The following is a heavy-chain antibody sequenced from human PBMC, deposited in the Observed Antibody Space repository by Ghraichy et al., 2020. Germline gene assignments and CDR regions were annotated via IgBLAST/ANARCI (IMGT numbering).Heavy chain of an antibody. V-gene: IGHV4-39*01. Sequence: SQTLSLTCTVSGGSISSSSYYWGWIRQPPGKGLEWIGSIYHSGSTYYNPSLKSRVTISVDTSKNQFSLKLSSETAADTAVYYCARQSGYGIAAAGSPYFDYWGQGTLVTVSS. CDR2: IYHSGST. CDR3: ARQSGYGIAAAGSPYFDY. CDR1: GGSISSSSYY. D-gene: IGHD6-13*01. J-gene: IGHJ4*02.